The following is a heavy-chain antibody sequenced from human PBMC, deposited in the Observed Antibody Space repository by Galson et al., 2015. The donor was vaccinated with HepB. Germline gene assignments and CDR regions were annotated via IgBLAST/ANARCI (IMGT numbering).Heavy chain of an antibody. CDR1: GFTFSSYA. V-gene: IGHV3-23*01. CDR2: ISGSGGST. D-gene: IGHD3-22*01. J-gene: IGHJ4*02. CDR3: AKTYYYDSSGYYHPSNLDY. Sequence: SLRLSCAASGFTFSSYAMSWVRQAPGKGLEWVSAISGSGGSTYYADSVKGRFTISRDNSKNTLYLQMNSLRAEDTAVYYCAKTYYYDSSGYYHPSNLDYWGQGTLVTVSS.